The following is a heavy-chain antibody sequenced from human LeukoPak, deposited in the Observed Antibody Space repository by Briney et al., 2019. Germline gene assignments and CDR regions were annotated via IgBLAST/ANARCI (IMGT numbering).Heavy chain of an antibody. V-gene: IGHV3-9*01. CDR1: GFTFSSYA. CDR3: AKDTSTWHDAFDI. CDR2: ISWNSGSI. J-gene: IGHJ3*02. Sequence: PGGSLRLSCAASGFTFSSYAMHWVRQAPGKGLEWVSGISWNSGSIGYADSVKTRFTISRDNAKNSLYLQMNSLRAEDTALYYCAKDTSTWHDAFDIWGQGTMVTVSS. D-gene: IGHD6-13*01.